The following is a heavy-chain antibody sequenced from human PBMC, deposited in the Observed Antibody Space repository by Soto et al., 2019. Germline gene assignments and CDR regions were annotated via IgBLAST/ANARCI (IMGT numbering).Heavy chain of an antibody. CDR3: ARGPNIPDY. J-gene: IGHJ4*02. V-gene: IGHV3-53*01. CDR1: GFTVSTNY. Sequence: GGSLRLSCAVSGFTVSTNYMSWVRQAPGKGLEWVSVIYYDDGSTYYADSVKGRFSISRDSSRNTLYLQMNSLRAEDTAVYYCARGPNIPDYWGQGTLVTVSS. CDR2: IYYDDGST.